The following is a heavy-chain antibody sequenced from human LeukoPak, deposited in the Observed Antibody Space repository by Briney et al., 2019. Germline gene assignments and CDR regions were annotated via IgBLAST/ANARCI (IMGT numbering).Heavy chain of an antibody. CDR2: IIPNSGGT. CDR3: VREITRATSYFDY. D-gene: IGHD1-26*01. V-gene: IGHV1-2*06. Sequence: GASVKVSCKASGYVFTGFYIHWVRQAPGQGLEWMGRIIPNSGGTNSAQKFQGRVTMTTDTSITTAYMELSRLRSDDTAIYYCVREITRATSYFDYWGQGTLVTVSS. CDR1: GYVFTGFY. J-gene: IGHJ4*02.